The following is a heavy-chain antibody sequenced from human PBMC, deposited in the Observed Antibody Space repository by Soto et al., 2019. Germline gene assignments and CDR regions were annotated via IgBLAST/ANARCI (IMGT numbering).Heavy chain of an antibody. CDR2: IRSKANSYAT. Sequence: GGSLRLSCAASGFTFSGSAMHWVRQASGKGLEWVGRIRSKANSYATAYAASVKGRFTISRDDSKNTAYLQMNSLKTEDTAVYYCTSDYGDYYYYYYYGMDVWGQGTTVTVSS. CDR1: GFTFSGSA. J-gene: IGHJ6*02. D-gene: IGHD4-17*01. V-gene: IGHV3-73*01. CDR3: TSDYGDYYYYYYYGMDV.